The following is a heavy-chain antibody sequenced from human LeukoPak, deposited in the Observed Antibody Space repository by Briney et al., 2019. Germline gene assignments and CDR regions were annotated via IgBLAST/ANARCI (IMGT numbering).Heavy chain of an antibody. D-gene: IGHD1-26*01. CDR1: GFTFSDYY. J-gene: IGHJ4*02. CDR3: ARDGPSWELLPFDY. Sequence: GGSLRLSCAASGFTFSDYYMSWIRQAPGKGLEWVSYISSSSSTIYYADSVKGRFTISRDNAKNSLYLQMNSLRAEDTAVYYCARDGPSWELLPFDYWGQGTLVTVSS. V-gene: IGHV3-11*04. CDR2: ISSSSSTI.